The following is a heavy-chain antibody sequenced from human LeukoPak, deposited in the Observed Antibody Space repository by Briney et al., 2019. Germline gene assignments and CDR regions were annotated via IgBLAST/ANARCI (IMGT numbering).Heavy chain of an antibody. V-gene: IGHV3-23*01. CDR2: ISGSGGST. D-gene: IGHD6-19*01. CDR3: ARGPSIAVAEYIQH. Sequence: GGSLRLPCAASGFTFSSYAMSWVRQAPGKGLEWVSAISGSGGSTYYADSVKGRFTISRDSSKNTLYLQMNSLRAEDTAVYYCARGPSIAVAEYIQHWGQGTLVTVS. CDR1: GFTFSSYA. J-gene: IGHJ1*01.